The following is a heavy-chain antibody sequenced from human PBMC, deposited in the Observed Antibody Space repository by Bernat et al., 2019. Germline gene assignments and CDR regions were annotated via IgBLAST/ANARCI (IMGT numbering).Heavy chain of an antibody. V-gene: IGHV3-23*01. CDR1: GFTFSNYA. D-gene: IGHD6-13*01. Sequence: EVQLLESGGGLEQPGGSLRLSCAASGFTFSNYAMSWVRQAPGKGLEWVSTISGNGGATFYADSGKGRFSISRDNSKNTLYLQINSLKVEDTAIYYCAKGSGYSRNLSYGQRGPGTLVTVSS. J-gene: IGHJ1*01. CDR2: ISGNGGAT. CDR3: AKGSGYSRNLSYGQ.